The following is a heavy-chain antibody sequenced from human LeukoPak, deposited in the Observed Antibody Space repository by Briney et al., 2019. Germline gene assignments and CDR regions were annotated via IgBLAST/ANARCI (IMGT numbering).Heavy chain of an antibody. CDR2: IIPIFGTA. J-gene: IGHJ3*02. Sequence: ASVKVSCKASGGTFSSYAISWVRQAPGQGLEWMGGIIPIFGTANYAQKFQGRVTITADESTSTAYMELSSLRSEDTAVYYCARELSLRFRAFDIWGQGTMVTVSS. V-gene: IGHV1-69*13. CDR1: GGTFSSYA. CDR3: ARELSLRFRAFDI. D-gene: IGHD3-3*01.